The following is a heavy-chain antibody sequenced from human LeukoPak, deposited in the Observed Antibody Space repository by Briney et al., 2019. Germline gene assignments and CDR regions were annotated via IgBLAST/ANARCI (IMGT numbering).Heavy chain of an antibody. J-gene: IGHJ4*02. D-gene: IGHD3-10*01. Sequence: PGGSLRLSCAASGFIFSSYSMNWVRQAPGKGLEWVSSISSSSSYIYYADSVKGRFTISRDNAKNSLYLQMNSLRAEDTAVYYCARDILYYRGLGRLDYWGQGTLVTVSS. CDR2: ISSSSSYI. V-gene: IGHV3-21*01. CDR1: GFIFSSYS. CDR3: ARDILYYRGLGRLDY.